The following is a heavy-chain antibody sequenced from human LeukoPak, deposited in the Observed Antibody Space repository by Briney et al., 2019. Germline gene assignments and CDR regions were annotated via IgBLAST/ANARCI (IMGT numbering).Heavy chain of an antibody. J-gene: IGHJ3*01. Sequence: GGSLRLSCAASGFNFGTYAMTWVRQAPGMGLEWVSTILNNGVSTYHADSVKGRFTISRDNSRNTLHLQMDSLRAEDTAIYYCAKGGGRPLDDAFDVWGQGTMVTVSS. CDR2: ILNNGVST. V-gene: IGHV3-23*01. CDR3: AKGGGRPLDDAFDV. CDR1: GFNFGTYA.